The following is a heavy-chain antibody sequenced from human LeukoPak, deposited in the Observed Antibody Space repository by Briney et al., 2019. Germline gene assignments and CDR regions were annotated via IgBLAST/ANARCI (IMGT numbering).Heavy chain of an antibody. CDR2: IYYSGST. CDR3: ASVYSLYDN. V-gene: IGHV4-59*04. Sequence: KTSETLSLTCTVSGGSISSYYWSWIRQPPGKGLEWIGYIYYSGSTYYNPSLKSRITISVDTSKNQFSLKLTSVTAADTAVYYCASVYSLYDNWGQGILVIVSS. D-gene: IGHD6-13*01. CDR1: GGSISSYY. J-gene: IGHJ4*02.